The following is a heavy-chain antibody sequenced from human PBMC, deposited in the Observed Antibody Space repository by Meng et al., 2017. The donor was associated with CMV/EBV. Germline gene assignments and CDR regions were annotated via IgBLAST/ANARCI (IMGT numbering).Heavy chain of an antibody. CDR1: GGSISSSSYY. D-gene: IGHD3-3*01. J-gene: IGHJ6*02. V-gene: IGHV4-39*07. CDR2: IYYSGST. CDR3: ASDGQTNDFWSGQYYYYYYGMDV. Sequence: SETLSLTCTVSGGSISSSSYYWGWIRQPPGKGLEWIGSIYYSGSTYYNPSLKSRVTISVDTSKNQFSLKLSSVTAADTAVYYCASDGQTNDFWSGQYYYYYYGMDVWGQGTTVTVSS.